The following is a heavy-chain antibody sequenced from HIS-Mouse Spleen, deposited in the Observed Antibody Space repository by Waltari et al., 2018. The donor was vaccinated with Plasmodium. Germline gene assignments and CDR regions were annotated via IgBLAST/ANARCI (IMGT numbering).Heavy chain of an antibody. CDR2: INHSGST. CDR1: WSFSGYY. Sequence: WSFSGYYWSWIRQPPGKGLEWIGEINHSGSTNYNPSLKSRVTISVDTSKNQFSLKLSSVTAADTAVYYWASSGSGSYYYWGQGTLVTVSS. D-gene: IGHD3-10*01. V-gene: IGHV4-34*01. J-gene: IGHJ4*02. CDR3: ASSGSGSYYY.